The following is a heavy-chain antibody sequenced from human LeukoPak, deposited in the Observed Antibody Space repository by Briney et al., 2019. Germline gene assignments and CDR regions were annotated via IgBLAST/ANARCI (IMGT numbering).Heavy chain of an antibody. V-gene: IGHV3-64D*06. D-gene: IGHD5-12*01. CDR2: ISSNGGST. J-gene: IGHJ4*02. Sequence: GGSLRLSCSASGFTFSSYAMHWVRQAPGKGLEYVSAISSNGGSTYYADSVKGRFTISRDNPKNTLYLQMSSLRAEDTAVYYCVKDLGYSGYAFDYWGQGTLVTVSS. CDR3: VKDLGYSGYAFDY. CDR1: GFTFSSYA.